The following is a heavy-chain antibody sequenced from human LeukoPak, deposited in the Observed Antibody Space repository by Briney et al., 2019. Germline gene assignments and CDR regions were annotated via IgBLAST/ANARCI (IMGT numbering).Heavy chain of an antibody. V-gene: IGHV4-39*07. D-gene: IGHD1-1*01. J-gene: IGHJ4*02. CDR1: GGSISSSSYY. CDR3: AREPGNLQHEER. Sequence: PSETLSLTCTVSGGSISSSSYYWGWIRQPPGKGLEWIGSIYYSGSTYYNPSLKSRVTISVDTSKNQFSLKLSSVTAADTAVYYCAREPGNLQHEERWGQGTLVTVSS. CDR2: IYYSGST.